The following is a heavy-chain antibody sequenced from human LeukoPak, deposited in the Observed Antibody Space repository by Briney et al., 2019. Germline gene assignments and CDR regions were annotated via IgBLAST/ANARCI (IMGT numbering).Heavy chain of an antibody. V-gene: IGHV3-9*01. CDR1: GFKYDDHA. J-gene: IGHJ4*02. CDR3: AKDRTAYSYGSIDH. CDR2: ITWNSGRI. D-gene: IGHD5-18*01. Sequence: GGSLRLSCAASGFKYDDHAMHWVRQAPGKGLEWVSGITWNSGRIGYADYVKGRLTISRDNAKNSLYLQVNSLREEDTALYYCAKDRTAYSYGSIDHWGQGTLVTVSS.